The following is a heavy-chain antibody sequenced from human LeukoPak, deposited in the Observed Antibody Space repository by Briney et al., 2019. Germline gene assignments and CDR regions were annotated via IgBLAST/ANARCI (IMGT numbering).Heavy chain of an antibody. V-gene: IGHV4-39*07. J-gene: IGHJ4*02. Sequence: SETLSLTCTVSGGSISSSSYYWGWIRQPPGKGLEWIGSIYYSGSTYYNPSLKSRVTVSVDTSKNQFSLKLSSVTAAGTAVYYCARMMYYYDSSGYYGLEPYYIDYWAREPWSPSPQ. CDR1: GGSISSSSYY. CDR2: IYYSGST. D-gene: IGHD3-22*01. CDR3: ARMMYYYDSSGYYGLEPYYIDY.